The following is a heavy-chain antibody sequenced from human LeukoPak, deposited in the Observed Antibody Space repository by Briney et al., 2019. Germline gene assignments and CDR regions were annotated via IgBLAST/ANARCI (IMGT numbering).Heavy chain of an antibody. J-gene: IGHJ5*02. D-gene: IGHD4-11*01. CDR3: ARSMGGSNDL. Sequence: GGSLRLSCAGSGFTFSNYWVHWVSQAPGKGLVWVSRINVEGTRTDYADSVRGRFTISRDNAKNTLYLQMNSLTAEDTAIYYCARSMGGSNDLWGQGTLVSVSS. CDR1: GFTFSNYW. V-gene: IGHV3-74*01. CDR2: INVEGTRT.